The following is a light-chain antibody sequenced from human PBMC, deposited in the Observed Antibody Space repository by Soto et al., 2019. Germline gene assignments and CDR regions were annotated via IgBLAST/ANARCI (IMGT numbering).Light chain of an antibody. J-gene: IGKJ2*01. Sequence: DIVMTQSPDSLAVSLGERATINCKSSQSVLSSSNNKNFLAWYQQKPGQSPKLLIYWASTRESGVPDRFSGSGSGTDFTLTISSPQAEDVAVYYCQQYYSIPYTFGQGTKLEIK. CDR1: QSVLSSSNNKNF. CDR3: QQYYSIPYT. CDR2: WAS. V-gene: IGKV4-1*01.